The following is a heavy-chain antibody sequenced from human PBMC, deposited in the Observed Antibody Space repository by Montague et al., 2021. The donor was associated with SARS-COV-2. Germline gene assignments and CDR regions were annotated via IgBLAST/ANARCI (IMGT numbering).Heavy chain of an antibody. J-gene: IGHJ6*02. CDR1: GGSFSGYY. CDR2: INHSGST. D-gene: IGHD3-10*01. Sequence: SETLSLTCAVYGGSFSGYYWSWIRQPPGKGLEWIGEINHSGSTNYNPSLKGRVTISVDTSKNQFSLKLRSVTAADTAVYYCARVRYYGSGTSLGMDVWGQGTTVTVSS. V-gene: IGHV4-34*01. CDR3: ARVRYYGSGTSLGMDV.